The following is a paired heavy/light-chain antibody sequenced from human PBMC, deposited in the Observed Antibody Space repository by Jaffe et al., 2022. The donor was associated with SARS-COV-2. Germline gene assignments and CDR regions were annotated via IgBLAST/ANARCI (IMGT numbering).Heavy chain of an antibody. CDR3: ARLTAKLNFDF. CDR2: ISSGDNNFV. Sequence: EMQLVESGGGLVTPGGSLRLSCVASGFSFITYNMNWVRQPPGKGLEWVSSISSGDNNFVNYADSLEGRFTVSRDNAKNSLFLQMNDLRADDTAVYFCARLTAKLNFDFWGQGTLVTVSS. V-gene: IGHV3-21*01. CDR1: GFSFITYN. J-gene: IGHJ4*02. D-gene: IGHD2-21*02.
Light chain of an antibody. CDR2: VAS. Sequence: DIQMTQSPSSLSASVGDRVTITCRASQSINTYLNWYQQKPGKAPKLLIYVASTLQSGVPSRFSGSGSGTDFTLTVSSLQPDDFATYYCQQSYSTPYTFGQGTRLEI. V-gene: IGKV1-39*01. J-gene: IGKJ2*01. CDR1: QSINTY. CDR3: QQSYSTPYT.